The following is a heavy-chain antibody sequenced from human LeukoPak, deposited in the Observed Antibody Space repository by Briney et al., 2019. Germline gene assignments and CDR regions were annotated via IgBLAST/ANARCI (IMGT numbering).Heavy chain of an antibody. Sequence: GGPLRLSCAASGFTFSDYAMRWVRQAPGKGLEGVAVLSYDGSKTYYADSVKGRFTISRDNSKNTLYLQMNSLRAEDTAVYYCARGRYNYGISFYFHYWGQGTLVTVSS. CDR2: LSYDGSKT. J-gene: IGHJ4*02. D-gene: IGHD5-18*01. V-gene: IGHV3-30-3*01. CDR1: GFTFSDYA. CDR3: ARGRYNYGISFYFHY.